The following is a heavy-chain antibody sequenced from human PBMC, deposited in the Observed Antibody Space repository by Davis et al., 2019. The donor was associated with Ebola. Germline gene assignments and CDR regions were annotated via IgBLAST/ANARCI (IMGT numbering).Heavy chain of an antibody. CDR1: GFTFSSYW. Sequence: GESLKISCAASGFTFSSYWMSWVRQTPGKGLEWVANIKQDGSEKYYVDSVKGRFTISRDNAKNSLYLQMNSLRAEDTAVYYCARDTVTTAIDIWGQGTMVTVSS. J-gene: IGHJ3*02. D-gene: IGHD4-17*01. CDR2: IKQDGSEK. V-gene: IGHV3-7*01. CDR3: ARDTVTTAIDI.